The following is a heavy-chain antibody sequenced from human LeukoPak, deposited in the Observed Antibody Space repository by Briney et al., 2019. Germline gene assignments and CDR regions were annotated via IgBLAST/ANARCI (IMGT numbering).Heavy chain of an antibody. D-gene: IGHD2-2*01. CDR3: AREYCSSTSCYPFDY. J-gene: IGHJ4*02. CDR1: GYTFTSYG. CDR2: ISAYNGNT. Sequence: GASVKVSCKASGYTFTSYGISWVRQAPGQGLEWMGWISAYNGNTNYAQKLQGRVTLTIDTSTSTAYMELRSLRSDDTAVYYCAREYCSSTSCYPFDYWGQGTLVTVSS. V-gene: IGHV1-18*01.